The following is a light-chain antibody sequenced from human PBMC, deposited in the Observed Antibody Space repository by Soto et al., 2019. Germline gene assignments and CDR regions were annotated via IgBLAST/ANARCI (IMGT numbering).Light chain of an antibody. CDR1: SSDVGGFNS. CDR3: SSYTSTMTNV. J-gene: IGLJ1*01. V-gene: IGLV2-14*03. CDR2: DVV. Sequence: QSVLTQPASVSGSPGQSITISCTGTSSDVGGFNSVSWYQLRPGTAPKLILYDVVDRPSGVSYRFSGPKSGNTASLTISGLQAADEADYFCSSYTSTMTNVFGSGTRSPS.